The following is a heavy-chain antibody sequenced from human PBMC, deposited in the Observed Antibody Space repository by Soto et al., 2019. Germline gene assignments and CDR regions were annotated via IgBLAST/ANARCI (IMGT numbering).Heavy chain of an antibody. Sequence: EVFLLDSGGGLVQPGGSLRLSCAASGFTFSNYAMTCVRQAPGKGPEWISTVNNGGGGTYYADSVKGRFTISRDNSKNTLYLQVSSLRAEDTAVYYCAKERLGRGIDYWGQGILVTVSS. CDR3: AKERLGRGIDY. D-gene: IGHD3-10*01. CDR1: GFTFSNYA. J-gene: IGHJ4*02. CDR2: VNNGGGGT. V-gene: IGHV3-23*01.